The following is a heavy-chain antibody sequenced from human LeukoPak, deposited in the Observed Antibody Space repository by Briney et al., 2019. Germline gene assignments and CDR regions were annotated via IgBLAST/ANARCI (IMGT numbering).Heavy chain of an antibody. J-gene: IGHJ4*02. Sequence: SETLSLTCTVSGGSISSYYWSWIRQPPGKGLEWIGYIYYSGSTNYNPSLKSRVTISVDTSENQFSLKLSSVTAADTAVYYCARSPGGYCSGCSCYWFDYWGQGTLVTVSS. D-gene: IGHD2-15*01. CDR1: GGSISSYY. CDR3: ARSPGGYCSGCSCYWFDY. V-gene: IGHV4-59*01. CDR2: IYYSGST.